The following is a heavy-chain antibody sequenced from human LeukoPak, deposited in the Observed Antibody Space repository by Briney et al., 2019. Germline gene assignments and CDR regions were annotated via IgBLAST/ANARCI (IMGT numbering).Heavy chain of an antibody. V-gene: IGHV1-69*01. CDR1: GGTFISYA. Sequence: ASVKVSCEASGGTFISYAISWVRQAPGQGLEWMGGIIPIFGTANYAQKFQGRVTITADESTSTAYMELSSLRSEDTAVYYCARDFVPVYYDSSGYFDYWGQGTLVTVSS. CDR2: IIPIFGTA. D-gene: IGHD3-22*01. J-gene: IGHJ4*02. CDR3: ARDFVPVYYDSSGYFDY.